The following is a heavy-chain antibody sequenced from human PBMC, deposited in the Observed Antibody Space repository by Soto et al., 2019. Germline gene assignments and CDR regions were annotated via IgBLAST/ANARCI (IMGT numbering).Heavy chain of an antibody. J-gene: IGHJ6*02. Sequence: QVHVQQSGPGLVKPSETLSLSCTVSSGPSSSHNWGWIRQPPGRGLEWIGYVYYTGGTSDNPPRKXXAXXTAHPSTPHISLPLDSLTAAATAVYYCVRVGIDYPRVRVAFWGQWTTVSAPS. CDR2: VYYTGGT. V-gene: IGHV4-59*08. CDR1: SGPSSSHN. CDR3: VRVGIDYPRVRVAF. D-gene: IGHD1-26*01.